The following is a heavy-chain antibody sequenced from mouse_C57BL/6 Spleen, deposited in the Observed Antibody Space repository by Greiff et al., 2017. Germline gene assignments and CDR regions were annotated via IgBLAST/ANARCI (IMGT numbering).Heavy chain of an antibody. V-gene: IGHV1-50*01. Sequence: QVQLQQPGAELVKPGASVKLSCKASGYTFTSYWMQWVKQRPGQGLEWIGEIDPSDSYTNYNQKFKGKATLTVDTSSSTAYMQLSSLTSEDSAVYYCARERVYYWYFEGWGTGTTVTVSS. CDR2: IDPSDSYT. CDR1: GYTFTSYW. CDR3: ARERVYYWYFEG. D-gene: IGHD1-1*01. J-gene: IGHJ1*03.